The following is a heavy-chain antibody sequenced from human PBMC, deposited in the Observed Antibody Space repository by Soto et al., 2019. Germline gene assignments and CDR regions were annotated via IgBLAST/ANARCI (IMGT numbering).Heavy chain of an antibody. D-gene: IGHD6-13*01. CDR1: GYTFTSYA. V-gene: IGHV1-3*01. CDR3: AVGLYSSSYYYYYGMDV. Sequence: QVQLVQSGAEVKKPGASVKVSCKASGYTFTSYAMHWVRQAPGQRLEWMGWINAGNGNTKYSQKFQGRVTITRYTSASTAYMELSSLRSEDTAVYYCAVGLYSSSYYYYYGMDVWGQGTTVTVSS. CDR2: INAGNGNT. J-gene: IGHJ6*02.